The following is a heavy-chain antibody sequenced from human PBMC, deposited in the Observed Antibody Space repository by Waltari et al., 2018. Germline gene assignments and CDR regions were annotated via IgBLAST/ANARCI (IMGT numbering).Heavy chain of an antibody. V-gene: IGHV3-48*03. D-gene: IGHD1-7*01. CDR1: GFPFGSFE. J-gene: IGHJ5*02. CDR3: ARDQGPANFNWLDA. CDR2: ISSAARTI. Sequence: EVRLVESGGTSVQPGGSLRLPCVASGFPFGSFELNWVRQAPGKGPEWISYISSAARTIYYADSVKGRFTVSRDNGKNVLYLQMNNLRSEDTAMYYCARDQGPANFNWLDAWGQGTRVTVSS.